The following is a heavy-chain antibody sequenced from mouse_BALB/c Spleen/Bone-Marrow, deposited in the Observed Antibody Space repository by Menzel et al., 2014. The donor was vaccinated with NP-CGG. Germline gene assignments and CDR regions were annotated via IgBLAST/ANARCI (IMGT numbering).Heavy chain of an antibody. J-gene: IGHJ3*01. D-gene: IGHD1-2*01. Sequence: EVQLVESGGGLVQPGGSLKLSCAASGFTFSSYTMSWVRQTPEKRLEWVAYISNGGGSTCYPDTVKGRFTISRDNAKNTLYLQMSSLKSEDTAMCYCARRYDYGYGPFAYWGQGTLVTVSA. CDR2: ISNGGGST. V-gene: IGHV5-12-2*01. CDR3: ARRYDYGYGPFAY. CDR1: GFTFSSYT.